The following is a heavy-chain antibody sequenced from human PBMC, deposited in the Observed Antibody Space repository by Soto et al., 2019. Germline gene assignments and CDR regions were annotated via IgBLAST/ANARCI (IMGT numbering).Heavy chain of an antibody. V-gene: IGHV1-69*04. J-gene: IGHJ4*02. CDR3: ARDAPGYSGNHGRVFDS. D-gene: IGHD1-26*01. Sequence: QVQLVQSGSEVKTPGSSVRVSCKASGGTFTSYAISWVRQAPGQGLAWMGRTIPLLGVAKYAQNLQGRVTINADISTSTAYMDLRSLRSEDTALYYCARDAPGYSGNHGRVFDSWGQGTLVTVAS. CDR2: TIPLLGVA. CDR1: GGTFTSYA.